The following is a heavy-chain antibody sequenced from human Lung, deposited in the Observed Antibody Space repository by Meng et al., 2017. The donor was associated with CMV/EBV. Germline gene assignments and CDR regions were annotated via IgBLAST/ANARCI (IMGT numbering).Heavy chain of an antibody. CDR1: GFTFSSYG. Sequence: GESXKISCAASGFTFSSYGMHWVRQAPGKGLEWVAFIRYDGSNKYYADSVKGRFTISRDNSKNTLYLQMNSLGAEDTAVYYCAKGGDYGSSGDYWGQGTLVTVSS. J-gene: IGHJ4*02. V-gene: IGHV3-30*02. D-gene: IGHD3-22*01. CDR2: IRYDGSNK. CDR3: AKGGDYGSSGDY.